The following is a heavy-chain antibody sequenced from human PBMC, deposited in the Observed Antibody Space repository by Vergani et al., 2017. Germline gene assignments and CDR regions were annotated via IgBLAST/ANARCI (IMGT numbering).Heavy chain of an antibody. V-gene: IGHV3-15*01. D-gene: IGHD3-10*01. CDR1: GFTFSNAW. Sequence: EVQLVESGGGLVKPGGSLRLSCAASGFTFSNAWMSWVRQAPGKGLEWVGRIKSKTDGGTTDYAAPVKGRFTISRDDSKNTLYLQMNSLKTEDTAVYYCTTEPKSLVRGATGDWFDPWGQGTLVTVSS. J-gene: IGHJ5*02. CDR3: TTEPKSLVRGATGDWFDP. CDR2: IKSKTDGGTT.